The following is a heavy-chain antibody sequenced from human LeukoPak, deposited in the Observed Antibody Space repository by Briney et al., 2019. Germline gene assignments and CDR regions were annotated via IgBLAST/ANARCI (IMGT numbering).Heavy chain of an antibody. CDR1: GDSISSSNYY. Sequence: SETLSLTCTVSGDSISSSNYYWSWIRQPPGKGLEWIGEINHSGSTNYNPSLKSRVTISVDTSKNQFSLKLSSVTAADTAVYYCARDSMVGFGYNWFDPWGQGTLVTVSS. D-gene: IGHD3-10*01. CDR2: INHSGST. V-gene: IGHV4-39*07. J-gene: IGHJ5*02. CDR3: ARDSMVGFGYNWFDP.